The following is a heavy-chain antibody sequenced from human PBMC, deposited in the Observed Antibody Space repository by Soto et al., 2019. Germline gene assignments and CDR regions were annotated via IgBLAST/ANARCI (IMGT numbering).Heavy chain of an antibody. CDR3: ARRRSVYAFDI. V-gene: IGHV4-59*01. Sequence: SETLSLTCTFSGGSISSYYWSLIRQPPGKGLEWIGYIYYSGSTNYNPSLKSRVTISVDTSKNQFSLKLSSVTAADTAVYYCARRRSVYAFDIWGQGTIVTVSS. CDR1: GGSISSYY. CDR2: IYYSGST. J-gene: IGHJ3*02.